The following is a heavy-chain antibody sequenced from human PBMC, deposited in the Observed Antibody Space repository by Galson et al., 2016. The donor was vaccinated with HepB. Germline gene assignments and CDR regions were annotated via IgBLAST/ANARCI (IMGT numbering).Heavy chain of an antibody. J-gene: IGHJ4*02. V-gene: IGHV3-23*01. CDR3: ANCLQLPLVTYGVRGPYDFDS. Sequence: SLRLSCAASGFTFNNYAMSWVRQAPGKGLEWVSGISAGDDSTYYANSVKGRFTISRDNSKNTLFLQLNSLRADDTAVYHCANCLQLPLVTYGVRGPYDFDSSGQGTLVTVSS. CDR2: ISAGDDST. D-gene: IGHD3-10*01. CDR1: GFTFNNYA.